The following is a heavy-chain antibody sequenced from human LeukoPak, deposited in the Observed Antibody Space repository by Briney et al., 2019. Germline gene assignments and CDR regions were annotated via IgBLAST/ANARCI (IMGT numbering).Heavy chain of an antibody. Sequence: ASVKVSCKASGYTFTSYGISWVRQAPGQGLEWMGWISAYNGNTNYAQKLQGRVTMTTDTSTSTAYMELRSLRSDDTAVYYCARDRGGCSSTSCYIGSYYYYMGVWGKGTTVTVSS. CDR1: GYTFTSYG. CDR3: ARDRGGCSSTSCYIGSYYYYMGV. CDR2: ISAYNGNT. J-gene: IGHJ6*03. D-gene: IGHD2-2*02. V-gene: IGHV1-18*01.